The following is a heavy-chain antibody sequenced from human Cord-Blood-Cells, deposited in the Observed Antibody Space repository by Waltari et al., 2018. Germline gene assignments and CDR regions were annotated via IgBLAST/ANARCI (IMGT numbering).Heavy chain of an antibody. J-gene: IGHJ4*02. V-gene: IGHV2-5*01. CDR1: GFSLSTSGVG. Sequence: QITLKESGPTLVKPTQTLTLTCTFSGFSLSTSGVGVGSIRQPPGKALEWLELIYWNDDKRYSPSLKGRLTITKDTSKPQLLLTMTNMDTVDTPTYSCEHKGSNEAFDYWGQGTLVTVSS. D-gene: IGHD4-4*01. CDR2: IYWNDDK. CDR3: EHKGSNEAFDY.